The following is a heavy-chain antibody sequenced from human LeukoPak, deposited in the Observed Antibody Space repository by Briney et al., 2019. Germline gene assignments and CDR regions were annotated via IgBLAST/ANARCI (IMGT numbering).Heavy chain of an antibody. Sequence: GGSLRLSCTASGFTFSSYSMNWVRQAPGKGLEWVSYISSSSSTIYYADSVKGRFTISRDNAKNSLYLQMNSLRAEDTAVYYCARDVLWFGENKQPPDYWGQGTLVTVSS. CDR1: GFTFSSYS. J-gene: IGHJ4*02. V-gene: IGHV3-48*01. D-gene: IGHD3-10*01. CDR3: ARDVLWFGENKQPPDY. CDR2: ISSSSSTI.